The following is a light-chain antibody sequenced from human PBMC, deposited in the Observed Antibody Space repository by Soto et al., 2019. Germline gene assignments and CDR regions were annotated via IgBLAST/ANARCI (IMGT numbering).Light chain of an antibody. CDR1: RSVAYF. Sequence: DIQLTQSPSSLSASIGDRVTITCRASRSVAYFLNWYQHKPGKAPELLIYAASTLETGVPSRFSGAYSGTDFTLTISNLQPEGFATYFCQQSYSVPPTFGQGTKV. CDR3: QQSYSVPPT. CDR2: AAS. V-gene: IGKV1-39*01. J-gene: IGKJ2*01.